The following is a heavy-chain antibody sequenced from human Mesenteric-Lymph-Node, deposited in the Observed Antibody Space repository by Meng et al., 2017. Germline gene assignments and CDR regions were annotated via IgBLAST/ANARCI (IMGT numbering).Heavy chain of an antibody. D-gene: IGHD6-13*01. V-gene: IGHV1-46*01. CDR2: INPSGGST. CDR1: GYTFTSYY. Sequence: ASVKVSCKASGYTFTSYYMHWVRQAPGQGLEWMGIINPSGGSTSYAQKFQGRVTMTRDTSTSTVYMELSSLRSEDTAVYYCARVDSSSWYYYYGMDVWGQETTVTVSS. J-gene: IGHJ6*02. CDR3: ARVDSSSWYYYYGMDV.